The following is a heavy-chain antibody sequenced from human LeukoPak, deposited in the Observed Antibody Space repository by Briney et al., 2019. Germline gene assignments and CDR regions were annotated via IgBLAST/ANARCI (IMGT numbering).Heavy chain of an antibody. CDR1: GFTVSNYY. J-gene: IGHJ4*02. Sequence: GGSLRLSCAASGFTVSNYYMSWVRQAPGKGLEWVSDIYTDDRTYYADSVKGRFTISRDSSKNTLYLQMNNLRAEDTAVYHCAKRSGSTGYYDYWGQGTLITVSS. CDR2: IYTDDRT. CDR3: AKRSGSTGYYDY. V-gene: IGHV3-53*01. D-gene: IGHD3-22*01.